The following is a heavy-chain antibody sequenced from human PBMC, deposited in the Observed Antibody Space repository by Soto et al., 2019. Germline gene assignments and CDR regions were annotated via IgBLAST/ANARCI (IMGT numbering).Heavy chain of an antibody. D-gene: IGHD5-18*01. CDR2: IRSKANSYAK. Sequence: GGSLRLSCAASGFTFSGSAMHWVRQASGKGLEWVGRIRSKANSYAKAYAASVKGRFTISEVDSKNTAYRKMNSLKTEDPAVYYWTSQSPRVGYSYGYFPDYYYYYYMDVWGKGTTVTVPS. J-gene: IGHJ6*03. V-gene: IGHV3-73*01. CDR3: TSQSPRVGYSYGYFPDYYYYYYMDV. CDR1: GFTFSGSA.